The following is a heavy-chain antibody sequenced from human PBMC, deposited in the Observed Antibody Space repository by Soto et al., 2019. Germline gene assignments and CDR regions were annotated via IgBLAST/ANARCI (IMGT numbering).Heavy chain of an antibody. Sequence: PGGSLRLSCAASGFTFSSYAMSWVRQAPGKGLEWVSAISGSGGSKYYADSVKGRFTISRDNSKNTLYLQMNSLRAEDTAVYYCAKGKNDYIWGSYRYDYWGQGTLVTVSS. J-gene: IGHJ4*02. D-gene: IGHD3-16*02. CDR1: GFTFSSYA. V-gene: IGHV3-23*01. CDR2: ISGSGGSK. CDR3: AKGKNDYIWGSYRYDY.